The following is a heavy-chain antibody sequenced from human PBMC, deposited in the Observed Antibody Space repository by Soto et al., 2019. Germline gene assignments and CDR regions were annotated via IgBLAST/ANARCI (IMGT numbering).Heavy chain of an antibody. CDR2: IYPGDSDT. J-gene: IGHJ4*02. CDR3: ARPATDYDFWSGDYYFDY. V-gene: IGHV5-51*01. Sequence: GESLKISCKGSGYSFTSHWIGWVRQMPGKGLEWMGIIYPGDSDTRYSPSFQGQVTISADKSISTAYLQWSSLKASDTAMYYCARPATDYDFWSGDYYFDYWGQGTLVTVSS. D-gene: IGHD3-3*01. CDR1: GYSFTSHW.